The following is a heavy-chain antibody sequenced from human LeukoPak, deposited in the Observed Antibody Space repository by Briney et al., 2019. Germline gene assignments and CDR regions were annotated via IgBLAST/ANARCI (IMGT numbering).Heavy chain of an antibody. J-gene: IGHJ4*02. Sequence: GGSLRLSCAASGFTFSGYAMSWVRQAPGKGLEWVSGISGSGGGTYYADSVKGRFTISRDNSNNTLYPHMNRLRPEDTAVYYCATDSCSGYYYVEDFDYWGQGTLVTVSS. V-gene: IGHV3-23*01. CDR1: GFTFSGYA. D-gene: IGHD3-22*01. CDR3: ATDSCSGYYYVEDFDY. CDR2: ISGSGGGT.